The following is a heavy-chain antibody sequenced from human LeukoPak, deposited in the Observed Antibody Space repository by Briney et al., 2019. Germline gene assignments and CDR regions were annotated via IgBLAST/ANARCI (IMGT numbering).Heavy chain of an antibody. Sequence: PGGSLRLSCAASGFTFSSYSMNWVRQAPGKGLEWVSSISSSSSYIYYADSVKGRFTISRDIAKNSLYLQMNSLRAEDTAVYYCARGGSSWYWRDYWGQGTLVTVSS. CDR1: GFTFSSYS. V-gene: IGHV3-21*01. CDR2: ISSSSSYI. J-gene: IGHJ4*02. D-gene: IGHD6-13*01. CDR3: ARGGSSWYWRDY.